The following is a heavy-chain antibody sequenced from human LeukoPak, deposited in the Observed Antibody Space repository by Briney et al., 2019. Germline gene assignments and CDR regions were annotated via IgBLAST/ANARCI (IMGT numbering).Heavy chain of an antibody. J-gene: IGHJ4*02. CDR2: ISYDGSNK. CDR1: GFTFNSYA. V-gene: IGHV3-30*04. Sequence: PGGSLRLSCAASGFTFNSYAIHWVRQAPGKGLEWVAVISYDGSNKYYAESVKGRFTISRDNSKNTLYLQLNSLRPDDTAVYYCARDRGYYGSGSYDDWGQGTLVTVSS. CDR3: ARDRGYYGSGSYDD. D-gene: IGHD3-10*01.